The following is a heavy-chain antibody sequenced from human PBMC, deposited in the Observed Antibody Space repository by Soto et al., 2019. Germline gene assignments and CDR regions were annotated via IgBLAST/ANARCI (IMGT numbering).Heavy chain of an antibody. CDR3: SRSQGAAIGDYYYHGMDV. D-gene: IGHD2-2*02. J-gene: IGHJ6*02. Sequence: EVQLVESGGGLVQPGGSLKLSCTASGFIFSGSAIHWVRQASGKGLEWVGRIRSRANNYATSSAASVKGRFFFSRDDSKNTAYLQMNTLKTEDTAVYYCSRSQGAAIGDYYYHGMDVWGQGTTVTVSS. CDR2: IRSRANNYAT. CDR1: GFIFSGSA. V-gene: IGHV3-73*02.